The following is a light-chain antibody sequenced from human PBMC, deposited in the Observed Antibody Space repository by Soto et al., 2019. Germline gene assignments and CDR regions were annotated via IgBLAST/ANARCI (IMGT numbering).Light chain of an antibody. V-gene: IGKV3-11*01. CDR3: KQRSNWPPLT. CDR1: QSVGIY. CDR2: SAS. Sequence: EIVLTQSPATLSLSPGERATLSCRASQSVGIYLNWYQQKPGQAPRLLIYSASNRATGIPARFSGSGSGTDFTLPISRLEPEDFAVYYCKQRSNWPPLTFDGGTKVEIK. J-gene: IGKJ4*01.